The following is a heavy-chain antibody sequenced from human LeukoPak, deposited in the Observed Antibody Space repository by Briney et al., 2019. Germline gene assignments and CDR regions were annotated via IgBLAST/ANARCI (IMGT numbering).Heavy chain of an antibody. V-gene: IGHV3-23*01. D-gene: IGHD2-15*01. CDR3: AKTPLYCSGGSCYFQH. J-gene: IGHJ1*01. CDR1: GFTFSSYA. Sequence: GGSLRLPCAASGFTFSSYAMSWVRQPPGKGLEWVSAINGSGSSTYYADSVKGRFTISRDNSKNTLYLQMNSLRAEDTAVYFCAKTPLYCSGGSCYFQHWGQGTLVTVSS. CDR2: INGSGSST.